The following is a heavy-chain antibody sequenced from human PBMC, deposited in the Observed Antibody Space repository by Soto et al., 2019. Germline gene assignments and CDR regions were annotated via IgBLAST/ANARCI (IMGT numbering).Heavy chain of an antibody. Sequence: PVGSLRLSCAASGFTFSSYDMHWVRQATGKGLEWVSAIGTAGDTYYPGSVKGRFTISRENAKNSLYLQMNSLRAGDTAVYYCARGQFSSGWYWDYYYYGMDVWGQGTTVTVSS. CDR3: ARGQFSSGWYWDYYYYGMDV. J-gene: IGHJ6*02. CDR1: GFTFSSYD. CDR2: IGTAGDT. V-gene: IGHV3-13*01. D-gene: IGHD6-19*01.